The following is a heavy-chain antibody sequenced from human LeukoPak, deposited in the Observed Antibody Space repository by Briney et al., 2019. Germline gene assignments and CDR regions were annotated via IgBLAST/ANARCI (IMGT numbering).Heavy chain of an antibody. V-gene: IGHV4-59*08. D-gene: IGHD3-10*01. CDR2: IYYSGST. Sequence: SETLSLTCTVSGGSISSYYWSWIRQPPGKGLEWIGYIYYSGSTNYNPSLKSRVTISVDTSKNQFSLKLSSVTAADTAVYYCARANRGVIGTMIFDYWGQGTLVTVSS. J-gene: IGHJ4*02. CDR1: GGSISSYY. CDR3: ARANRGVIGTMIFDY.